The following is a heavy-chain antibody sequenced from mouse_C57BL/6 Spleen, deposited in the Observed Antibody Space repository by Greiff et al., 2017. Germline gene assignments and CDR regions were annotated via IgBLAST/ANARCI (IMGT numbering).Heavy chain of an antibody. Sequence: QVQLQQPGAELVMPGASVKLSCKASGYTFTSYWMHWVKQRPGQGLEWIGEIDPSDSYTNYNQKFKGKSTLTVDKSSSTAYMQLSSLTSEDSAVYYCARSGHGSSYDWYFDVWGTGTTVTVSS. D-gene: IGHD1-1*01. V-gene: IGHV1-69*01. CDR2: IDPSDSYT. CDR3: ARSGHGSSYDWYFDV. J-gene: IGHJ1*03. CDR1: GYTFTSYW.